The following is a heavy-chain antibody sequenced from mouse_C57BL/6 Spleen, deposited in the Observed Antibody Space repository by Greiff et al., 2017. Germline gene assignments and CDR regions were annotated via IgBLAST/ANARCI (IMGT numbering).Heavy chain of an antibody. Sequence: QVQLQQPGAELVRPGSSVKLSCKASGYTFTSSWMHWVKQRPIQGLEWIGNIDPSDSETHYNQKFKDKATLTVDKSSSTAYMQLSSLTSEDSAVYYCARLVHYDYEPYYFDYWGQGTTLTVSS. D-gene: IGHD2-4*01. CDR1: GYTFTSSW. CDR2: IDPSDSET. J-gene: IGHJ2*01. V-gene: IGHV1-52*01. CDR3: ARLVHYDYEPYYFDY.